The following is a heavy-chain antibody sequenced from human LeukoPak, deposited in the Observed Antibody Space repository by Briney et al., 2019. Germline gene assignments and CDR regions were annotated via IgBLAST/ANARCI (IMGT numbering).Heavy chain of an antibody. D-gene: IGHD3-9*01. CDR1: GFSLSTSGEG. V-gene: IGHV2-5*02. J-gene: IGHJ4*02. CDR2: IYWDDDK. CDR3: AHLIQVPDILAGYYSIDNLGWDY. Sequence: SAPTLVKPTQTLTLTCTFTGFSLSTSGEGLGWIRQPPGKALEWLAPIYWDDDKRYSPSLMSRPTITKDTHKNQVVLTMTNMDPVDTATYYCAHLIQVPDILAGYYSIDNLGWDYWGQGTLVTVSS.